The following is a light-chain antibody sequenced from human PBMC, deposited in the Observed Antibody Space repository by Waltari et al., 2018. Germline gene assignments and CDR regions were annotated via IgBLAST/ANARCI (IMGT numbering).Light chain of an antibody. CDR3: QSYDTHWGV. V-gene: IGLV1-40*01. Sequence: QSVLTQPPSVSGAPGQRVTISCTGNNSNIGAGYDVHWFQQLPGTAPKLLIFDNNIRPSGVPNRFAGSKSGASASLAIAGLQPDDEAYYVCQSYDTHWGVCGGGTKLTVL. J-gene: IGLJ3*02. CDR1: NSNIGAGYD. CDR2: DNN.